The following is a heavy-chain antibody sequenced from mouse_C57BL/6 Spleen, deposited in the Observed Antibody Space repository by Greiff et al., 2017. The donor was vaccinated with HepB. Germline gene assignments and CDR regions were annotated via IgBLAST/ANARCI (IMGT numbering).Heavy chain of an antibody. CDR2: ISSGGDYI. D-gene: IGHD2-12*01. CDR3: TREGDDGYYAMDY. Sequence: EVKLMESGEGLVKPGGSLKLSCAASGFTFSSYAMSWVRQTPEKRLEWVAYISSGGDYIYYADTVKGRFTISRDNARNTLYLQMSSLKSEDTAMYYCTREGDDGYYAMDYWGQGTSVTVSS. J-gene: IGHJ4*01. CDR1: GFTFSSYA. V-gene: IGHV5-9-1*02.